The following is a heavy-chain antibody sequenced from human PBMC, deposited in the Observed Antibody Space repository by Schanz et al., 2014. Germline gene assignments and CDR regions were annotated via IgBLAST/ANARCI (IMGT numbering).Heavy chain of an antibody. CDR2: IIPILGIT. CDR1: GYSLNELS. V-gene: IGHV1-69*04. J-gene: IGHJ4*02. Sequence: QVQLVQSGAEVKKPGASVKVSCKVSGYSLNELSMHWVRQAPGQGPEWMGRIIPILGITNVAQTFQDRVTITADKSTSTAYMELSSLRSEDTAVYYCARDGEAAAGCDYWGQGTLVTVSS. D-gene: IGHD6-13*01. CDR3: ARDGEAAAGCDY.